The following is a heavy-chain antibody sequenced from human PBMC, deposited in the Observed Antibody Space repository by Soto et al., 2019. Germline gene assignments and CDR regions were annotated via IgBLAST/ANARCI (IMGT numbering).Heavy chain of an antibody. D-gene: IGHD6-19*01. J-gene: IGHJ4*02. V-gene: IGHV1-2*02. Sequence: ASVKVSCKASGYTFTGYHLHWVRQAPGQGLEWMGWINPNSGATEYAQKFQGRVTMTGDTSISTAYMEVSRLRSDDTAVYHCARYNSAWNDYWGQGTLVTVSA. CDR2: INPNSGAT. CDR1: GYTFTGYH. CDR3: ARYNSAWNDY.